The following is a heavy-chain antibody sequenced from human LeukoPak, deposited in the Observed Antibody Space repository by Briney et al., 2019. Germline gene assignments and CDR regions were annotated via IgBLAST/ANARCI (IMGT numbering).Heavy chain of an antibody. V-gene: IGHV3-7*01. J-gene: IGHJ4*02. CDR3: ASHSDFCNYY. D-gene: IGHD4-11*01. CDR1: GFTFSSYW. Sequence: PGGSLRLSCAVSGFTFSSYWMSGVRQAPGKGLEGVANIKEDGSKRYYVDSVKGRFTISRDKAKTSLYLQMNSLRDEDTAVYYCASHSDFCNYYWGQGTLVTVSS. CDR2: IKEDGSKR.